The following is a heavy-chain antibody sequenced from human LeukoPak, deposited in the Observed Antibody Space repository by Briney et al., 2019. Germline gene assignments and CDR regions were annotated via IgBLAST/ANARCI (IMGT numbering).Heavy chain of an antibody. CDR2: ISVYNGNT. V-gene: IGHV1-18*01. D-gene: IGHD6-19*01. J-gene: IGHJ4*02. CDR3: ARDVFSGHPPFGY. Sequence: ASVKVSCKASGHTFTNYGISWVRQAPGQGLEWMGWISVYNGNTNYAQKLQGRATMTTDTSTSTAYMELRSLRSDDTAVYYCARDVFSGHPPFGYWGQGTLVTVSS. CDR1: GHTFTNYG.